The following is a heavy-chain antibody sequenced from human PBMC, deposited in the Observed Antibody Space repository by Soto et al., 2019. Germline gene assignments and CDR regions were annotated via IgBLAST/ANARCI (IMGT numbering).Heavy chain of an antibody. J-gene: IGHJ4*02. V-gene: IGHV3-9*01. CDR3: AKDTGSSGWYYFDY. CDR2: ISWNSGSI. CDR1: GFTFDDYA. D-gene: IGHD6-19*01. Sequence: PGGSLRLSCAAAGFTFDDYAMHWVRQAPGKGLEWVSGISWNSGSIGYADSVKGRFTISRDNAKNSLYLQMNSLRAEDTALYYCAKDTGSSGWYYFDYWGQGTLVTVSS.